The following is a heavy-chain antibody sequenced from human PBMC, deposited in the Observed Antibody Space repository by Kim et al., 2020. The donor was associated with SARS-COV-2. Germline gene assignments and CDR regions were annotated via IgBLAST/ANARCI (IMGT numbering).Heavy chain of an antibody. Sequence: PVKGRFPMSKDKAKNSLYLQMNSLRAEDTAVYYCARDYNYGSGSYYFDYWGQGTLVTVSS. J-gene: IGHJ4*02. D-gene: IGHD3-10*01. V-gene: IGHV3-11*01. CDR3: ARDYNYGSGSYYFDY.